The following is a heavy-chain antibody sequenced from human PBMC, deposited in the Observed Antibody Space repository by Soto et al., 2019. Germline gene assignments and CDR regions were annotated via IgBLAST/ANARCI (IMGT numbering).Heavy chain of an antibody. J-gene: IGHJ6*02. CDR3: ARDPGDMGANIPYYYYGMDV. Sequence: ASVKVSCKASGYTFTSYGISWVRQAPGQGLEWMGWISAYNGNTNYAQKLQGRVTMTTDTSTSTAYMELRSLRSDDTAVYYCARDPGDMGANIPYYYYGMDVWGQGTTVTVSS. D-gene: IGHD1-26*01. CDR2: ISAYNGNT. V-gene: IGHV1-18*04. CDR1: GYTFTSYG.